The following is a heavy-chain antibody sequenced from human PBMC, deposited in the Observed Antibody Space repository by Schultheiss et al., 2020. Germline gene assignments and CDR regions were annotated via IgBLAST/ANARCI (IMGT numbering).Heavy chain of an antibody. D-gene: IGHD3-10*01. CDR2: ISGSGGST. V-gene: IGHV3-23*01. J-gene: IGHJ4*02. Sequence: GGSLRLSCAASGFTFSSYAMSWVRQAPGKGLEWVSAISGSGGSTYYADSVKGRFTISRDNSKNTLYLQMNSLRAEDTAVYYCAKDQGFGELPMYYFDYWGQGTLVTVSS. CDR3: AKDQGFGELPMYYFDY. CDR1: GFTFSSYA.